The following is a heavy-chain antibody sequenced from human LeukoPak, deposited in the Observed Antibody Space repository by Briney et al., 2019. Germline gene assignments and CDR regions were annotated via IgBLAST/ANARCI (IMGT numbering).Heavy chain of an antibody. CDR3: ARLAGSSSSDY. D-gene: IGHD6-6*01. CDR2: IYSSGST. Sequence: SETLSLTCTVSGGSISTDYWSWIRHSPGKGLGWIGYIYSSGSTNYNPSLKSRVTMSVDTSKNQFSLKLNSVTAADTAVYYCARLAGSSSSDYWGQGTLVTVAS. CDR1: GGSISTDY. V-gene: IGHV4-4*09. J-gene: IGHJ4*02.